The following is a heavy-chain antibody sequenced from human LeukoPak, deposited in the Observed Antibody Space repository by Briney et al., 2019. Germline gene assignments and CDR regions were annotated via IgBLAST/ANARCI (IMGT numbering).Heavy chain of an antibody. D-gene: IGHD6-13*01. CDR1: GFTFSSYW. CDR3: ARYSSSQGMDV. V-gene: IGHV3-74*01. Sequence: GGSLRLSCAASGFTFSSYWMHWVRHAPGKGLVWVSRINSDGSSTSYADSVKGRFTISRDNAKNSLYLQMNSLRAEDTAVYYCARYSSSQGMDVWGQGTTVTVSS. J-gene: IGHJ6*02. CDR2: INSDGSST.